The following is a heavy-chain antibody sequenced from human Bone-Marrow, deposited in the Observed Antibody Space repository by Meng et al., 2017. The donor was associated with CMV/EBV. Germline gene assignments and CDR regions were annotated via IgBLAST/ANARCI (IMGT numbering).Heavy chain of an antibody. CDR2: INHSGST. J-gene: IGHJ6*02. D-gene: IGHD1-26*01. Sequence: SETLSLTCAVYGGSFSGYYWSWIRQPPGKGLEWTGEINHSGSTNYNPSLKSRVTISVDTSKNQFSLKLSSVTAADTAVYYCAREGGSLDVWGQGTTVTVSS. CDR1: GGSFSGYY. V-gene: IGHV4-34*01. CDR3: AREGGSLDV.